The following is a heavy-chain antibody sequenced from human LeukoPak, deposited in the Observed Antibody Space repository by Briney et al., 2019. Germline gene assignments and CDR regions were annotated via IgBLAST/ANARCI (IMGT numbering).Heavy chain of an antibody. CDR3: ARERVVIAAFDY. CDR1: GGSISSGDYY. Sequence: SETLSLTCTVSGGSISSGDYYWSWIRQPPGKGLEWIGYIYYSGSTYYNPSLKSRVTISVDTSKNQFSLKLSSVTAANTAVYYCARERVVIAAFDYWGQGTLVTVSS. V-gene: IGHV4-30-4*08. J-gene: IGHJ4*02. CDR2: IYYSGST. D-gene: IGHD2-21*01.